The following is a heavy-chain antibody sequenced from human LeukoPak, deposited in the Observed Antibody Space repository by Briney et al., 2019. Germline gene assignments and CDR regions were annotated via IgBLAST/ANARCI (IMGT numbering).Heavy chain of an antibody. D-gene: IGHD2-15*01. CDR1: GFAFSSYS. Sequence: GGSLRLSCAASGFAFSSYSMNWVRQAPGKGLEWVSFISSSSSYIYYADSVKGRFTISRDNAKNSLYLQMNSLRAEDTAVYYCARGLHVVFYYYYMDVWGKGTTVTVSS. J-gene: IGHJ6*03. CDR2: ISSSSSYI. CDR3: ARGLHVVFYYYYMDV. V-gene: IGHV3-21*01.